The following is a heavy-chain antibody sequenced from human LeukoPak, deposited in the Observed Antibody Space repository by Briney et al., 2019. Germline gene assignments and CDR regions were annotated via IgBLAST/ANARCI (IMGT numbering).Heavy chain of an antibody. D-gene: IGHD1-14*01. V-gene: IGHV1-2*02. CDR2: INPKSGGT. Sequence: ASVKVSCKASGYTFSGYYMHWVRQAPGQGLEWMGWINPKSGGTNYAQKFQGRVTMTRDTSISTAYMELSRLRFDDTAVYYCARETVFVGWFDPWGQGTLVTVSS. J-gene: IGHJ5*02. CDR1: GYTFSGYY. CDR3: ARETVFVGWFDP.